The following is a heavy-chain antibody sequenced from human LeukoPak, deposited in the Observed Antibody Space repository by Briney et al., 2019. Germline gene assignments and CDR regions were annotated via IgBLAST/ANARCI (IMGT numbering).Heavy chain of an antibody. D-gene: IGHD6-13*01. CDR1: GFTVSSNY. CDR3: ARHQAEDWFDH. J-gene: IGHJ5*02. V-gene: IGHV3-53*01. CDR2: IYSGGST. Sequence: PGRSLTPSRAASGFTVSSNYMSCVRHAPQNGLEWVSVIYSGGSTYYTDSLKGRFTISRHNSKNTLYLQMNSLGAEDTAVYYCARHQAEDWFDHWGQGTLVTVSS.